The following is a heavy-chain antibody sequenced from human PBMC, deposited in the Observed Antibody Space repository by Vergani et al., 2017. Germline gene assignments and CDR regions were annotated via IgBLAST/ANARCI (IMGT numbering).Heavy chain of an antibody. Sequence: QLQLQESGSGLVKPSQTLSLTCAVSGGSISSGGYSWSWIRQPPGKGLEWIGYIYQSGSTYYNPSLKSRVTISVDRSKNQFSLKLSSVTAADTAVYYCAREYYDCRSGYYTGGWFDPWGQGTLVTVSS. CDR2: IYQSGST. CDR1: GGSISSGGYS. V-gene: IGHV4-30-2*01. D-gene: IGHD3-3*01. J-gene: IGHJ5*02. CDR3: AREYYDCRSGYYTGGWFDP.